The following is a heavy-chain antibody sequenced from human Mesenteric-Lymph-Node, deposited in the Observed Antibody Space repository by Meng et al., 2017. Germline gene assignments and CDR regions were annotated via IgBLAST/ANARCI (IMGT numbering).Heavy chain of an antibody. D-gene: IGHD3-3*01. Sequence: QVQLVQSGAEVKKPGAAVKGSCKASGDTFTSYGISWARQAPGQGLEWMGWISAYNGNTNYAQKLQGRVTMTTDTSTSTAYMELRSLRSDDTAVYYCARGGPNDFWSGYLDYWGQGTLVTVSS. CDR1: GDTFTSYG. V-gene: IGHV1-18*01. CDR3: ARGGPNDFWSGYLDY. J-gene: IGHJ4*02. CDR2: ISAYNGNT.